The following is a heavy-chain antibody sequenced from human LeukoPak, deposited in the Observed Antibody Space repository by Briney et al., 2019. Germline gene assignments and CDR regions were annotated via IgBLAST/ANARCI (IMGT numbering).Heavy chain of an antibody. J-gene: IGHJ4*02. CDR3: AKRDGYNSNYFDY. V-gene: IGHV3-23*01. CDR2: ISGGGAST. Sequence: GGSLRLSCAASGFTFSNYAMSWVRQAPGKGLEWVSAISGGGASTYYADSVKGRFTISRDNSKNTPYLQMNSLRAEDTAVYYCAKRDGYNSNYFDYWGQGTLVTVSS. CDR1: GFTFSNYA. D-gene: IGHD5-24*01.